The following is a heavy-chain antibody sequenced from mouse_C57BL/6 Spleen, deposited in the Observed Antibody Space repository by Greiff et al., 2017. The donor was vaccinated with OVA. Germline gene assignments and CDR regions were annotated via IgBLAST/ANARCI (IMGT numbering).Heavy chain of an antibody. J-gene: IGHJ4*01. CDR3: ARWGGYYAMDY. Sequence: QVQLQQSGAELVKPGASVKISCKASGYAFSSYWMNWVKQRPGKGLEWIGQIYPGDGDTNYNGKFKGKATLTADKSSSTAYMQLSSLASEDSAVYFCARWGGYYAMDYWGQGTSVTVSS. CDR1: GYAFSSYW. V-gene: IGHV1-80*01. CDR2: IYPGDGDT.